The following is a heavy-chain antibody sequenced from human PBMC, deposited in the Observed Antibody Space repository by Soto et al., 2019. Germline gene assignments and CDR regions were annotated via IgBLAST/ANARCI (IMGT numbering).Heavy chain of an antibody. CDR3: GRGEVDRYNWNYGIDY. D-gene: IGHD1-7*01. CDR2: IYYSGNT. Sequence: PSETLSLTCTVSGGSISSYYWSWIRQPPGKGLEWIGYIYYSGNTNYNPSLKSRVTISVDTSKNQFSLKLSSVTAADTAVYYCGRGEVDRYNWNYGIDYWGKGTLVTVSS. J-gene: IGHJ4*02. CDR1: GGSISSYY. V-gene: IGHV4-59*01.